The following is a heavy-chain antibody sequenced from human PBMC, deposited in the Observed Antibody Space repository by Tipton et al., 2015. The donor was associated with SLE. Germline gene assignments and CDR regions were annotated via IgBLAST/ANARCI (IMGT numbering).Heavy chain of an antibody. CDR2: MDHSGIT. V-gene: IGHV4-59*08. CDR3: ARQGGGQWFDP. CDR1: GGSISSYY. Sequence: TLSLTCTVSGGSISSYYWSWTRQPPGKGLEWIGEMDHSGITNYNPSLKSRVTISVDTSKNQFSLKLSSVTAADTAVYYCARQGGGQWFDPWGQGTLVTVSS. J-gene: IGHJ5*02. D-gene: IGHD3-16*01.